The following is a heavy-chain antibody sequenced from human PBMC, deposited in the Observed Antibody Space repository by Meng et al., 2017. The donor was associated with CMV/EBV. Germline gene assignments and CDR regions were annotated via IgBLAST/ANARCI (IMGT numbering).Heavy chain of an antibody. CDR2: ISAYNGNT. D-gene: IGHD2-15*01. CDR1: FTSYS. V-gene: IGHV1-18*01. CDR3: ARKDLDCSGGSCYGGPFDY. Sequence: FTSYSISWVRQAPGRGLEWMGWISAYNGNTNYAQKLQDRVTMTTDTSTSTAYMELRSLRSDDTAVYYCARKDLDCSGGSCYGGPFDYWGQGTLVTVSS. J-gene: IGHJ4*02.